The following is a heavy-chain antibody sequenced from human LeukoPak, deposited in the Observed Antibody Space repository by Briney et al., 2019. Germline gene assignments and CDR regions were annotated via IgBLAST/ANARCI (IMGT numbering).Heavy chain of an antibody. V-gene: IGHV1-2*04. D-gene: IGHD3-10*01. CDR2: IYPNSGGT. Sequence: GASVKVSCKASGYTFTGYYMHWVRQAPGQWLEWMGWIYPNSGGTNYAQKLQGWVTMTRDTSISTAYMELSRLRSDDTAVYYCARGPYYYGSGSYPSHNWFDPWGQGTLVTVSS. J-gene: IGHJ5*02. CDR3: ARGPYYYGSGSYPSHNWFDP. CDR1: GYTFTGYY.